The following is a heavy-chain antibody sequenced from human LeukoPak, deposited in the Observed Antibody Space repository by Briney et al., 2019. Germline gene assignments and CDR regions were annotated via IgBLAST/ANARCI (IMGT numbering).Heavy chain of an antibody. J-gene: IGHJ5*02. D-gene: IGHD1-26*01. CDR2: IYHSGST. CDR3: ARDSGGSYDNWFDP. V-gene: IGHV4-38-2*02. Sequence: PSETLSLTCTVSGYSISSGYYWGWIRQPPGKGLEWIGSIYHSGSTYYNPSLKSRVTISVDTSKNQFSLKLSSVTAAGTAVYYCARDSGGSYDNWFDPWGQGTLVTVSS. CDR1: GYSISSGYY.